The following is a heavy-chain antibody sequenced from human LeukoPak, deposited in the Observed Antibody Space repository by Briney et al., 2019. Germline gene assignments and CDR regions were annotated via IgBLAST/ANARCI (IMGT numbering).Heavy chain of an antibody. Sequence: AGGSLRLSCAASGFTFSSYDMHWVRQAPGKGLEWVAVISYDGSNKYYADSVKGRFTISRDNSKNTLYLQMNSLRAEDTAVYYCAREDTAMVGYFDYWGQGTLVTVSS. D-gene: IGHD5-18*01. CDR2: ISYDGSNK. V-gene: IGHV3-30*04. CDR1: GFTFSSYD. CDR3: AREDTAMVGYFDY. J-gene: IGHJ4*02.